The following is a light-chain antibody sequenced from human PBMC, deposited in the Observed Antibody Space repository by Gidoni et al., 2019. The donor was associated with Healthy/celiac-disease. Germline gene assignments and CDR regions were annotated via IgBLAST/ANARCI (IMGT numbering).Light chain of an antibody. CDR2: GAS. CDR1: QSVSSN. CDR3: QQYNNWWT. J-gene: IGKJ1*01. Sequence: EIVMTQSPATLSVSPGERATLSCRVSQSVSSNLAWYQQKPGQAPRLLIYGASTRATGIPARFSGSGSGTEFTLTISSLQSEDFAVYYCQQYNNWWTFGQXTKVEIK. V-gene: IGKV3-15*01.